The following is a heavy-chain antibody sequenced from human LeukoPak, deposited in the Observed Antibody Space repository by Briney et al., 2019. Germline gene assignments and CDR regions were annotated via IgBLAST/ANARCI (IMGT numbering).Heavy chain of an antibody. CDR1: GFTFPQDW. CDR3: TKLNARDASAF. J-gene: IGHJ3*01. V-gene: IGHV3-15*01. CDR2: IRNQLDGGTA. D-gene: IGHD1-7*01. Sequence: PGGSLRLSCAASGFTFPQDWMSWVRQAPGKGLEWVGRIRNQLDGGTADYAGPVKGRITISRDDSTNTLYLQMNSLKTEDTGLYYCTKLNARDASAFWGQGTMVTVSP.